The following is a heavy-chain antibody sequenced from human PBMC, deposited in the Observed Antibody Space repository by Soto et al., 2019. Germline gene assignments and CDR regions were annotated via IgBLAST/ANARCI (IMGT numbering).Heavy chain of an antibody. CDR3: ARDDIVLVPAAMNYYYYYGMDV. V-gene: IGHV1-18*01. Sequence: ASVKVSCKASGYTFTSYGISWVRQAPGQGLEWMGWISAYNGNTNYAQKLQGRVTMTTDTSTSTAYMELRSLRSDDTAVYYCARDDIVLVPAAMNYYYYYGMDVWGQGTTVTVSS. J-gene: IGHJ6*02. CDR1: GYTFTSYG. D-gene: IGHD2-2*01. CDR2: ISAYNGNT.